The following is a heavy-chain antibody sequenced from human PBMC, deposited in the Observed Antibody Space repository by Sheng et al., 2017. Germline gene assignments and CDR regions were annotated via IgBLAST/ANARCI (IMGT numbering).Heavy chain of an antibody. D-gene: IGHD1-26*01. J-gene: IGHJ4*02. CDR2: ISSSGSNI. V-gene: IGHV3-48*03. CDR1: GFTFSSFE. Sequence: VESGGGLVQPGGSLRLSCAASGFTFSSFEMNWVRQAPGKGLEWLSYISSSGSNIYYADSVKGRFTISRDNAKNSLYLQMNSLRAEDTAVYYCASLVGAATHYFDYWGQGTLVIVSS. CDR3: ASLVGAATHYFDY.